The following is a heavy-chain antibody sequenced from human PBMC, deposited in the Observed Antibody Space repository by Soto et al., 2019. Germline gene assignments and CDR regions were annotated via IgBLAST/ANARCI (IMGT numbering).Heavy chain of an antibody. CDR3: AGGSGWLSDY. CDR2: IREDGSEK. D-gene: IGHD6-19*01. CDR1: GFSISSYW. V-gene: IGHV3-7*03. J-gene: IGHJ4*02. Sequence: EVQLVESGGGLVQPGGSLRLSCAASGFSISSYWMNWVRQAPGKGLEWVAIIREDGSEKYYVDSVKGRFTISRDNAKNSLYLQMNSPRDDDTVVYYCAGGSGWLSDYWGRGTLVTVSS.